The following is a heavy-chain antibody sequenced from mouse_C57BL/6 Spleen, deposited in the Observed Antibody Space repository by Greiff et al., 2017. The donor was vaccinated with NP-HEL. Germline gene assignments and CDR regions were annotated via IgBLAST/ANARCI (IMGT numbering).Heavy chain of an antibody. Sequence: QVQLQQSGAELVKPGASVKMSCKASGYTFTTYPIGWMKQNHGKSLEWIGNFHPYNDDTKYNEKFKGKATLTGEKSSSKVYLELSRLTSYASAVYDCARQISNYVGYFGVWGTGTTVTVSS. D-gene: IGHD2-5*01. CDR3: ARQISNYVGYFGV. J-gene: IGHJ1*03. CDR1: GYTFTTYP. CDR2: FHPYNDDT. V-gene: IGHV1-47*01.